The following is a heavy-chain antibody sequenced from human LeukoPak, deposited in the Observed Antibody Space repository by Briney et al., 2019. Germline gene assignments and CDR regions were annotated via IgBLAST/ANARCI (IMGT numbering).Heavy chain of an antibody. Sequence: SGTLSLTCAVSGGSISGSNWWSWVRQPPWKGLEWIGEISHSGTTNYNPSLKSRVTISVDKSKNQFSLNLSSVTAADSAVYYCGVAASAFDYWGQGTLVTVSS. J-gene: IGHJ4*02. V-gene: IGHV4-4*02. CDR2: ISHSGTT. CDR3: GVAASAFDY. CDR1: GGSISGSNW. D-gene: IGHD2-15*01.